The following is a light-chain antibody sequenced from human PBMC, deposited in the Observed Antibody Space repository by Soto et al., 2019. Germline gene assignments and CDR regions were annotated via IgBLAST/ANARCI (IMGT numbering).Light chain of an antibody. CDR3: QQYGSSPPIT. Sequence: EIVMTQSPATLSVSPGDRATLSCRASQSVSSYLAWYRQKPGQAPRLLIYGASSRATGIPDRFSGSGSGTDFTLTISRLEPEDFAVYYCQQYGSSPPITFGQGTRLEI. V-gene: IGKV3-20*01. CDR1: QSVSSY. J-gene: IGKJ5*01. CDR2: GAS.